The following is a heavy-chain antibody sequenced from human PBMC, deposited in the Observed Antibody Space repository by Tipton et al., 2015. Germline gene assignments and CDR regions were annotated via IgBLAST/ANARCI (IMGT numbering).Heavy chain of an antibody. CDR3: ACQDYDSLTRDYQTVDY. CDR2: ISHSGNT. Sequence: TLSLTCTVSGGSISRYYWSWIRQPPGKGLEWIGSISHSGNTYYNPSLKSRVTMSRDTSKNQFSLKLTSVAAADTAVYYCACQDYDSLTRDYQTVDYWGQGTLVTVSS. CDR1: GGSISRYY. V-gene: IGHV4-59*04. D-gene: IGHD3-9*01. J-gene: IGHJ4*02.